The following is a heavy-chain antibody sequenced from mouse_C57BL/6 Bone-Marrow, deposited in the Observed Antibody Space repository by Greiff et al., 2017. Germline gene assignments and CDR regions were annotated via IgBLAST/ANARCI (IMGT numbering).Heavy chain of an antibody. J-gene: IGHJ1*03. V-gene: IGHV1-81*01. Sequence: VQLQESGAELARPGASVKLSCKASGYTFTSYGISWVKQRTGQGLEWIGEIYPRSGNTYYNEKFKGKATLTADKSSSTAYMELRSLTSEDSAVYFCARYYYGSSTGYWYFDVWGTGTTVTVSS. D-gene: IGHD1-1*01. CDR1: GYTFTSYG. CDR2: IYPRSGNT. CDR3: ARYYYGSSTGYWYFDV.